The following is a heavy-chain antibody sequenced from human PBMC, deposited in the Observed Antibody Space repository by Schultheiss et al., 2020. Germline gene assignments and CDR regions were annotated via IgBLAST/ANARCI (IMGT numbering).Heavy chain of an antibody. CDR1: EFTFNNYA. V-gene: IGHV3-23*01. Sequence: GGSLRLSYTVSEFTFNNYAMSWVRQAPGKGLEWVSAVSSSGGSTYYADSVRGRFTISRDNSKNTLYLQMNSLRAEDTAVYYCARDECSGDSCNWGQGTLVTVSS. CDR2: VSSSGGST. J-gene: IGHJ4*02. D-gene: IGHD2-15*01. CDR3: ARDECSGDSCN.